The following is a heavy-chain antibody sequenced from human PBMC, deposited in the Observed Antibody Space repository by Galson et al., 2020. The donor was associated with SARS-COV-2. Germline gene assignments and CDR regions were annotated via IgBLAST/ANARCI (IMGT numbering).Heavy chain of an antibody. CDR2: INTDGSST. CDR1: GFTFSRYW. CDR3: ARVSADGTHNPLDY. V-gene: IGHV3-74*01. D-gene: IGHD6-13*01. J-gene: IGHJ4*02. Sequence: GESLKISCAASGFTFSRYWMHWVRQVPGKGLMCVSRINTDGSSTTYADSVKGQFTISRDNAKNTLYLQMNSLRVEDTAVYYCARVSADGTHNPLDYWGQGTLVTVSS.